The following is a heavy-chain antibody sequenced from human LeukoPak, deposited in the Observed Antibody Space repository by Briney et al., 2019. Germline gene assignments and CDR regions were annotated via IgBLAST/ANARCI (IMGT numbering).Heavy chain of an antibody. Sequence: PGGSLRLSCAASGFTVSSNYMSWVRQAPGKGLEWVSAISGSGGSTYYADSVKGRFTISRDNSKNTLYLQMNSLRAEDTAVYYCAKGRSSWYAFDIWGQGTMVTVSS. J-gene: IGHJ3*02. CDR1: GFTVSSNY. CDR2: ISGSGGST. CDR3: AKGRSSWYAFDI. V-gene: IGHV3-23*01. D-gene: IGHD6-13*01.